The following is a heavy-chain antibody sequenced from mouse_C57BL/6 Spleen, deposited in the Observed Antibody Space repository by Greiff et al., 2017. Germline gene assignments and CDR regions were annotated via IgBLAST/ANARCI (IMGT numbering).Heavy chain of an antibody. D-gene: IGHD2-1*01. CDR2: ISSGSSTI. CDR3: ASRVYYGGAMGY. J-gene: IGHJ4*01. CDR1: GFTFSDYG. Sequence: EVHLVESGGGLVKPGGSLKFSCAASGFTFSDYGMHWVRQAPEKGLEWVAYISSGSSTIYYADTVKGRVTITRDNAKNTLFLQMTSLRSEATAMYCCASRVYYGGAMGYWGQGTSVTVSS. V-gene: IGHV5-17*01.